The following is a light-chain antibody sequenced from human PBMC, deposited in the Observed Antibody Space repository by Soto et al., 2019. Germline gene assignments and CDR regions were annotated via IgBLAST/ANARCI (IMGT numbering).Light chain of an antibody. CDR3: SSYTSSSPYV. Sequence: QSALTQPRAVSGSPGRSVTISCTGTSSDVGGYNYVSWYQQHPGKAPKLMIYDVSKRPSGVSNRFSGSKSGNTASLTISGLQAEDEADYYCSSYTSSSPYVFGTGTKVTVL. J-gene: IGLJ1*01. CDR2: DVS. CDR1: SSDVGGYNY. V-gene: IGLV2-11*01.